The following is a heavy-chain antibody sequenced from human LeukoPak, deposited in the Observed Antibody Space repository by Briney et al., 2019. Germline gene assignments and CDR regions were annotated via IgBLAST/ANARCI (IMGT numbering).Heavy chain of an antibody. V-gene: IGHV4-4*09. J-gene: IGHJ4*02. CDR2: IYTSGST. D-gene: IGHD3-22*01. Sequence: SETLSLTCTVSGGSISSYYWGWIRQPPGKGLEWTGYIYTSGSTNYNPSLKSRVTISVDTSKNQFSLKLSSVTAADTAVYYCARHCYDSSGYYYVCFDYWGQGTLVTVSS. CDR1: GGSISSYY. CDR3: ARHCYDSSGYYYVCFDY.